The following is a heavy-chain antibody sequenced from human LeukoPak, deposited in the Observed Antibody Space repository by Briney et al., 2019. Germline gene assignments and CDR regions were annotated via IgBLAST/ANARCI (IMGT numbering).Heavy chain of an antibody. V-gene: IGHV1-69*13. CDR3: ARSSYYDILTGYGPRYYYYGMDV. Sequence: SVKVSCKASGGTFSSYAISWVRQAPGQGLEWMGGIIPIFGTANYAQKFQGRVTITADESTSTAYMELSRLRSEDTAVYYCARSSYYDILTGYGPRYYYYGMDVWGKGTTVTVSS. CDR1: GGTFSSYA. CDR2: IIPIFGTA. J-gene: IGHJ6*04. D-gene: IGHD3-9*01.